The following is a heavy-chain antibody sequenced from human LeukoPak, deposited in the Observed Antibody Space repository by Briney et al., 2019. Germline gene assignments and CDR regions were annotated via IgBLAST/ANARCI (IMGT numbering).Heavy chain of an antibody. CDR3: ARLSISRQLVRYGMDV. Sequence: GESLKISCKGSGYSFTSYWISWVRQMPGKGLEWMGRIDPSDSYTNYSPSFQGHVTISADKSISTAYLQWSSLKASDTAMCYCARLSISRQLVRYGMDVWGKGTTVTVSS. CDR1: GYSFTSYW. V-gene: IGHV5-10-1*01. CDR2: IDPSDSYT. J-gene: IGHJ6*04. D-gene: IGHD6-13*01.